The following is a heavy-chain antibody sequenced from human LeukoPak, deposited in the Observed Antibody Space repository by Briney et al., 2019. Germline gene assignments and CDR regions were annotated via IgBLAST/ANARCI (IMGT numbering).Heavy chain of an antibody. V-gene: IGHV3-74*01. CDR3: ARDLRASDH. Sequence: PGGSLRLSCAASGSTLSNYWMYWVRQAPGKGLVWVSRTSPDETFTAYADSVKGRFSISRDIAKNTFYLQMNSLRAEDTAVYYCARDLRASDHWGQGTLVTVSS. CDR1: GSTLSNYW. CDR2: TSPDETFT. J-gene: IGHJ4*02.